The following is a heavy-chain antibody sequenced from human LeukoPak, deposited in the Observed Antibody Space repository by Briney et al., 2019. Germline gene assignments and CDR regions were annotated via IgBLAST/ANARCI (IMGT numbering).Heavy chain of an antibody. CDR1: EFTFDDYA. CDR2: ISWNSGSI. D-gene: IGHD6-13*01. CDR3: ARPYSSTYYFDF. J-gene: IGHJ4*02. Sequence: AGGSLRLSCAASEFTFDDYAMHWVRQAPGKGLEWVSGISWNSGSIGYADSVKGRFTISRDNAKNSLYLQMNSLRAEDTAVYYCARPYSSTYYFDFWGQGTLVTVSS. V-gene: IGHV3-9*01.